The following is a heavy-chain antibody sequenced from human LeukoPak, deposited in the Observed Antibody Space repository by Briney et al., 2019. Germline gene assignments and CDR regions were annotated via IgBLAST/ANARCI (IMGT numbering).Heavy chain of an antibody. J-gene: IGHJ5*02. V-gene: IGHV3-23*01. CDR3: ARDRKTDVVVVPGSIGWFDP. CDR1: GFTFSSYA. Sequence: GGSLRLSCAASGFTFSSYAMSWVRQAPGKGLEWVSAISGSGGSTYYADSVKGRFTISRDNSKNTLYLQMNSLRADDTAVYYCARDRKTDVVVVPGSIGWFDPWGQGTLVTVSS. CDR2: ISGSGGST. D-gene: IGHD2-2*01.